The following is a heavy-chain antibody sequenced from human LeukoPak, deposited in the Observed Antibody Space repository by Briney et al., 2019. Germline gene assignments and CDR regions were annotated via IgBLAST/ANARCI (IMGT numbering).Heavy chain of an antibody. J-gene: IGHJ6*02. V-gene: IGHV4-39*01. CDR1: GGPISSSTYY. CDR2: IYDSGVI. Sequence: SETLSLTCTVSGGPISSSTYYCRWIRQPPGKGLEWNGTIYDSGVIVYHTSLKRRGTSSVDTSKNQFSLKLTSVTAADTAVYYCTRHEANFMYYHYGMDVCGQGTTVTVSS. CDR3: TRHEANFMYYHYGMDV. D-gene: IGHD4/OR15-4a*01.